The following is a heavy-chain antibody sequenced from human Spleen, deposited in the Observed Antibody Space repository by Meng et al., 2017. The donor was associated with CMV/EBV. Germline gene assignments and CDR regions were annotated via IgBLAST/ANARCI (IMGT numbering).Heavy chain of an antibody. CDR1: GVTFSSYG. Sequence: GGSLRLSCAASGVTFSSYGMHWVRQAPGKGLEWVSLIRFDGINKYYADSVRGRFTISRDDSKNTLYLQMNSLRPEDTAVYYCAKDYREGWALGYCTTGVCYKDYWGQGTLVTVSS. J-gene: IGHJ4*02. D-gene: IGHD2-8*01. V-gene: IGHV3-30*02. CDR3: AKDYREGWALGYCTTGVCYKDY. CDR2: IRFDGINK.